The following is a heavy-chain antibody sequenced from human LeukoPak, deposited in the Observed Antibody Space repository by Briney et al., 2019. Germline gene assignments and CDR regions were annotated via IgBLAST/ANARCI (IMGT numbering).Heavy chain of an antibody. D-gene: IGHD4-17*01. J-gene: IGHJ4*02. CDR2: ISGSGGST. V-gene: IGHV3-23*01. CDR3: AKAWRYGDYGPFDY. CDR1: GFTFSSYA. Sequence: GGSLRLSCAASGFTFSSYAVSWVRQAPGKGLEWVSAISGSGGSTYYADSVKGRLTISRDNSKNTLYLQMNSLRAEDTAVYYCAKAWRYGDYGPFDYWGQGTLVTVSS.